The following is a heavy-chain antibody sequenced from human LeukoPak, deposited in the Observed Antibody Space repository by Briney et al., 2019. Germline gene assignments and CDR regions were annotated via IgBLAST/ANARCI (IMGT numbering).Heavy chain of an antibody. J-gene: IGHJ4*02. V-gene: IGHV1-58*01. CDR2: IVVGSGNT. D-gene: IGHD3-22*01. CDR1: GFTFTSSA. CDR3: AATNYYDSSGYYSDY. Sequence: SVKVSCKASGFTFTSSAVQWVRQARGQRLEWIGWIVVGSGNTNYAQKFQERVTITRNMSTSTAYMELSSLRSEDTAVYYCAATNYYDSSGYYSDYWGQGTLVTVSS.